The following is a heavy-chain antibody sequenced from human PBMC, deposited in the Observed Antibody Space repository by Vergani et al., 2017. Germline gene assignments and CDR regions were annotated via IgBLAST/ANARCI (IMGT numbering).Heavy chain of an antibody. CDR3: AKGKEWGDAYPAYFGE. Sequence: ELPLLESGGGLVQPGGSLRLSCAASGFNARTYVMTWVRQPPGKGLGWVSSISGNGDSTQYADSVKGRFTISRDTSKKTLFLQMTDLRAEDTGVYYCAKGKEWGDAYPAYFGEWGQGTLVTVSS. CDR2: ISGNGDST. V-gene: IGHV3-23*01. CDR1: GFNARTYV. J-gene: IGHJ4*02. D-gene: IGHD3-3*01.